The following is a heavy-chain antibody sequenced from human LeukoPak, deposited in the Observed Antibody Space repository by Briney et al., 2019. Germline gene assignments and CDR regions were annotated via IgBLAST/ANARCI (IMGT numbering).Heavy chain of an antibody. D-gene: IGHD3-9*01. CDR3: ARGRRGKYYDILTGYSTHDY. CDR1: GYTFTSYY. V-gene: IGHV1-46*01. Sequence: ASVKVSCKASGYTFTSYYMHRVRQAPGQGLEWMGIINPSGGSTSYAQKFQGRVTMTRDTSTSTVYMELSSLRSEDTAVYYCARGRRGKYYDILTGYSTHDYWGQGTLVTVSS. J-gene: IGHJ4*02. CDR2: INPSGGST.